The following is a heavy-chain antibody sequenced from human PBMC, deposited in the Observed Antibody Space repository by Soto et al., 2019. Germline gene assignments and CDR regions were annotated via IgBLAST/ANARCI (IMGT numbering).Heavy chain of an antibody. D-gene: IGHD3-3*01. V-gene: IGHV3-30*18. CDR3: AKGAVQDLWSGYYTLFDY. CDR2: ISYDAKHK. J-gene: IGHJ4*02. Sequence: GGSLRLSCAASGFTFSTYGMHWVRQAPGKGLEWVAVISYDAKHKYYADSLKGRFTISRGNSKNTLYLQMNSLRAEDTAVYYCAKGAVQDLWSGYYTLFDYWGQGTLVTVSS. CDR1: GFTFSTYG.